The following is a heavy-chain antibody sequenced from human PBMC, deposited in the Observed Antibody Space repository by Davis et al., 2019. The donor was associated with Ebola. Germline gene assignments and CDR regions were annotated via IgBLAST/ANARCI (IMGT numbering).Heavy chain of an antibody. V-gene: IGHV4-59*01. D-gene: IGHD1-14*01. CDR1: GGSIRSYY. CDR3: ARNSITKFNWLDP. J-gene: IGHJ5*02. Sequence: SETLSLTCTVSGGSIRSYYWSWIRQPPGKGLEWIGYIYYTGSTDYNPSLKSRVTISVDTSRNQFSPKMRSVTAADTAVYYCARNSITKFNWLDPWGQGALVTVSS. CDR2: IYYTGST.